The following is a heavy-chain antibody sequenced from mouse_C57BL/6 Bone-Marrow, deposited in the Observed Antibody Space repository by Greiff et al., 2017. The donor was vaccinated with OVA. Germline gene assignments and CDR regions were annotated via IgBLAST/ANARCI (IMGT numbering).Heavy chain of an antibody. V-gene: IGHV5-2*01. CDR1: EYEFPSHD. CDR2: INSYGGST. CDR3: ARQPYYYGSSYYFDY. D-gene: IGHD1-1*01. Sequence: EVQLVESGGGLVQPGESLKLSCESNEYEFPSHDMSWVRKTPETRLELVAAINSYGGSTYYPDTMERRFIISRDNTKKTLYLQMSSLRSEDTALYYCARQPYYYGSSYYFDYWGQGTTLTVSS. J-gene: IGHJ2*01.